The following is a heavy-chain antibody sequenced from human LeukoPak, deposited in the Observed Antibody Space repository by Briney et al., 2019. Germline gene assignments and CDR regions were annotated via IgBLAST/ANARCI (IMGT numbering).Heavy chain of an antibody. D-gene: IGHD3-10*01. CDR3: ARLKVRGVMRYFDY. CDR1: GGSISSYY. J-gene: IGHJ4*02. V-gene: IGHV4-59*08. Sequence: SETLSLTCTVSGGSISSYYWSWIRQPPGKGLEWIGYIYYSGSTNYNPSLKSRVTISVDTSKNQFSLKLSSVTAADTAVYYCARLKVRGVMRYFDYWGQGTLVTVSS. CDR2: IYYSGST.